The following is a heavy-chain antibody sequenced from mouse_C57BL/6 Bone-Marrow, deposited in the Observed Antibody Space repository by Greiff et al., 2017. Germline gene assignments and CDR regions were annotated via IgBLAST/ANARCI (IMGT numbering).Heavy chain of an antibody. D-gene: IGHD2-5*01. Sequence: QVQLQQPGAELVKPGASVKMSCKASGYTFTSYWLTWVKQRPGQGLEWIGDIYPGSGSTNYNEKLKSKATLTVDTSSSTAYMQLSSLTSEVSAVYYCARPDYSNYWYFGVWGTGTTVTVSS. J-gene: IGHJ1*03. CDR2: IYPGSGST. CDR3: ARPDYSNYWYFGV. CDR1: GYTFTSYW. V-gene: IGHV1-55*01.